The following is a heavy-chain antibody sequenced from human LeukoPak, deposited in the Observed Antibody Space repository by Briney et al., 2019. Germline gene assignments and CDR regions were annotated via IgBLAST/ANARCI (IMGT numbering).Heavy chain of an antibody. J-gene: IGHJ4*02. CDR3: ARLRTNKYYLDY. V-gene: IGHV4-59*08. CDR1: GGSISSYY. Sequence: SETLSLTCTVSGGSISSYYWSWIRQPPGKGLEWVGYIYYTGSTNYNPSLKSRVTISVDTSKNQFSLKLRSVTAADTAVYYCARLRTNKYYLDYWGQGTLVTVSS. CDR2: IYYTGST. D-gene: IGHD1-1*01.